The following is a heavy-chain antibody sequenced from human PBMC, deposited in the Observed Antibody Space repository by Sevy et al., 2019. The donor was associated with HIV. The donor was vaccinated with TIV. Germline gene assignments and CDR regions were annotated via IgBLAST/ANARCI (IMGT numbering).Heavy chain of an antibody. Sequence: ASVKVSCKASGYTFTSYGISWVRQAPGQGLEWMGWISAYNGNTNYAQKLQGRVTMTTDTSTSTAYMELRSLRSDDTAVYYCVRVRAGARSYYYYMDVWGKGTTVTVSS. D-gene: IGHD3-10*01. CDR2: ISAYNGNT. V-gene: IGHV1-18*04. CDR1: GYTFTSYG. J-gene: IGHJ6*03. CDR3: VRVRAGARSYYYYMDV.